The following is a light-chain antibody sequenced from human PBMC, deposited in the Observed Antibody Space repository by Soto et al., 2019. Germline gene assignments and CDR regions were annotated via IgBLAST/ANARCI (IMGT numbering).Light chain of an antibody. J-gene: IGLJ2*01. CDR1: SSDVGGYNY. CDR2: EVT. Sequence: QSALIQPPSASGSPGQSVTISCTGTSSDVGGYNYVSWYQQHPGKAPKLMIYEVTKRPSGVPDRFSGSKSGNTASLTVSGLQAEDEADYYCSSYAGSNIVVFGGGTKLTVL. V-gene: IGLV2-8*01. CDR3: SSYAGSNIVV.